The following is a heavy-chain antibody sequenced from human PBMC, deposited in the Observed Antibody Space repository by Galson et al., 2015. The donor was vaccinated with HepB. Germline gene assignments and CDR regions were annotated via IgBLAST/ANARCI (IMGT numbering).Heavy chain of an antibody. CDR3: ARSGYYYDSSPNWFDP. CDR1: GGSFSGYY. Sequence: SETLSLTCAVYGGSFSGYYWSWIRQPPGKGLEWIGEINHSGSTNYNPSLKSRVTISVDTSKNQFSLKLSSVTAADTAVYYCARSGYYYDSSPNWFDPWGQGTLVTVSS. D-gene: IGHD3-22*01. V-gene: IGHV4-34*01. CDR2: INHSGST. J-gene: IGHJ5*02.